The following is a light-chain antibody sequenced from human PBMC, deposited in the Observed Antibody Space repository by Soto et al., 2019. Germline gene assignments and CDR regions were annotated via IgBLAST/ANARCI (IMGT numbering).Light chain of an antibody. Sequence: QSVLTQPASVSGSPGQSITISCTGTTNDVGLYNYVSWYQRHPGKAPKLMIYDVTNRPSGVSYRFSGSKSGNTASLTISGLQVEDEAEYYCSSYTITTSYVFGTGTKVT. CDR1: TNDVGLYNY. CDR2: DVT. V-gene: IGLV2-14*01. CDR3: SSYTITTSYV. J-gene: IGLJ1*01.